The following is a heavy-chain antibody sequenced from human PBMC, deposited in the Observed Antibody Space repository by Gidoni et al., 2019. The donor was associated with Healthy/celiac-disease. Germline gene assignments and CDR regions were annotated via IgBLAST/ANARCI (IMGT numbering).Heavy chain of an antibody. J-gene: IGHJ3*02. V-gene: IGHV3-23*01. CDR1: GFTFSSYA. CDR3: AKVAGGDYDDSSGYDLSSAFDI. D-gene: IGHD3-22*01. Sequence: EVQLLESGGGLVQPGGSLRLSCAASGFTFSSYAMSWVRQAPGKGLEWVSAIRGSGGSTYYADSVKGRFTIARDNSKNTLYRQMNSLRAEDTAVYYCAKVAGGDYDDSSGYDLSSAFDIWGQGTMVTVSS. CDR2: IRGSGGST.